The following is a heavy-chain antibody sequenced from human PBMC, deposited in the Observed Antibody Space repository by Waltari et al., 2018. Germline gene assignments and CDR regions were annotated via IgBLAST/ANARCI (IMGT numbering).Heavy chain of an antibody. CDR2: INTHTANP. J-gene: IGHJ4*02. CDR1: GYTFKSHA. CDR3: ARGLTNLHTQQLAPFDY. V-gene: IGHV7-4-1*02. Sequence: QVQLVQSGSELKKPGASVKVSCKASGYTFKSHAINWLRQAPGQGPEWMGWINTHTANPTYGRGFRVRVVFYLDTSVSTAYLEISSLKTEDTAVFYCARGLTNLHTQQLAPFDYWGQGTLVRVSS. D-gene: IGHD1-1*01.